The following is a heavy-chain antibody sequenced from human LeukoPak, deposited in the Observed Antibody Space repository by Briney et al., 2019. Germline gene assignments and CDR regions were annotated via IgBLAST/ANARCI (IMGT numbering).Heavy chain of an antibody. J-gene: IGHJ6*03. CDR2: ISGSGDKT. CDR3: AKDTPAWWYHRAYMNV. D-gene: IGHD2-15*01. Sequence: PGGSLRLSCAASGCSLSTYALSWVRQAPGGGLEWVAAISGSGDKTYHADSVKGRFTISKDNYENRLSLQMDSLRAEDTAVYFCAKDTPAWWYHRAYMNVWGKGTTVTVSS. V-gene: IGHV3-23*01. CDR1: GCSLSTYA.